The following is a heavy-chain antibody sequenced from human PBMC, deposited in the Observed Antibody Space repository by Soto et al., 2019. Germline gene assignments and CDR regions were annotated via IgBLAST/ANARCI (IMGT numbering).Heavy chain of an antibody. D-gene: IGHD2-15*01. V-gene: IGHV3-30*18. CDR3: AKVKVVAVAAVSMDV. J-gene: IGHJ6*02. CDR2: ISDDGSKQ. Sequence: LFCAASGFTFSDHGMQWVRQAPGTGLEWVAAISDDGSKQYYAEFVKVRFSISRDKSKNTLYLQMAILRTEDTAMYYCAKVKVVAVAAVSMDVWGQGTTVTVSS. CDR1: GFTFSDHG.